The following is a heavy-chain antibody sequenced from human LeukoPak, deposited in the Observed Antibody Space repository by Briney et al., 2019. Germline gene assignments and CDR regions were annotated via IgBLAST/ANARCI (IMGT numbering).Heavy chain of an antibody. Sequence: TGGSLRLSCAASGFTFSSYSMNWVRQAPGKGLEWVSYISSSSSTIYYADSVKGRFTISRDNAKNSLYLQVNSLRAEDTAVYYCARYDYGDALDIWGQGTMVTVSS. D-gene: IGHD4-17*01. CDR3: ARYDYGDALDI. CDR2: ISSSSSTI. CDR1: GFTFSSYS. V-gene: IGHV3-48*04. J-gene: IGHJ3*02.